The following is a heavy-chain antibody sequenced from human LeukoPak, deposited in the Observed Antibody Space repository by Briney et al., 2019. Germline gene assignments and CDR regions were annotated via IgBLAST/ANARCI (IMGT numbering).Heavy chain of an antibody. J-gene: IGHJ3*02. CDR3: ARSPDYLNSNNDAFDI. D-gene: IGHD4-11*01. Sequence: ASVKVSCKTSGYTFTGYYMDWVRQAPGQGLEWMGWINPNSGGTNYAQKFQGWVTMIRDTSISTAYMELSRLRSDDTAVYYCARSPDYLNSNNDAFDIWGQGTMVTVSS. CDR2: INPNSGGT. V-gene: IGHV1-2*04. CDR1: GYTFTGYY.